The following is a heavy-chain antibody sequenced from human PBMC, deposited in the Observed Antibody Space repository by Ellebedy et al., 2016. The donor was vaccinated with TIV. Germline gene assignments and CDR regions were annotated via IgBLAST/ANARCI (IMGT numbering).Heavy chain of an antibody. J-gene: IGHJ4*02. CDR1: GFTFSGYW. CDR3: ASLGGRQRYSD. D-gene: IGHD6-6*01. CDR2: IKQDGSKK. V-gene: IGHV3-7*01. Sequence: GGSLRLSCAASGFTFSGYWMSWIRQAPGKGLEWVANIKQDGSKKYHVDSVRGRFTISRDNARNSLYLQMNSLRAEDTAVYYCASLGGRQRYSDWGQGTLVTVSS.